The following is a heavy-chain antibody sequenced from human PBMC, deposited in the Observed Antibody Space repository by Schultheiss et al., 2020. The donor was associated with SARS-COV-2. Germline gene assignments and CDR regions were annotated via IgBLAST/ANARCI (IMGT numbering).Heavy chain of an antibody. V-gene: IGHV1-18*01. CDR3: ARDPRHHTTYYYGSGSYNDY. CDR1: GYTFTSYG. D-gene: IGHD3-10*01. CDR2: ISAYNGNT. J-gene: IGHJ4*02. Sequence: ASVKVSCKASGYTFTSYGISWVRQAPGQGLEWTGWISAYNGNTNYAQKLQGRVTMTTDTSTSTAYMELRSLRSDDTAVYYCARDPRHHTTYYYGSGSYNDYWGQGTLVTVSS.